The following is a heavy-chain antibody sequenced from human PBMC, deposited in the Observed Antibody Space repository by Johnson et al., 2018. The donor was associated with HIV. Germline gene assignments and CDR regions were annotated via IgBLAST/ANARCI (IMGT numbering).Heavy chain of an antibody. V-gene: IGHV3-13*01. CDR3: ARVAVAGTYAFDI. D-gene: IGHD6-19*01. CDR1: GFTFSSYA. CDR2: IGTAGDT. Sequence: VQLVESGGGVVQPGRSLRLSCAASGFTFSSYAMHWVRQATGKGLEWVSAIGTAGDTYYPGSVKGRFTISRENAKNSLYLQMNSLRAGDTAVYYCARVAVAGTYAFDIWGEGTMVTVSS. J-gene: IGHJ3*02.